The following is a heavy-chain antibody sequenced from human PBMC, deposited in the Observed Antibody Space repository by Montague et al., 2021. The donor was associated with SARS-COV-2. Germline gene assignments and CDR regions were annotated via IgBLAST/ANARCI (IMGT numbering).Heavy chain of an antibody. CDR2: IYYSGSS. CDR1: GGSISSANYY. J-gene: IGHJ4*02. Sequence: TLSLTCSVSGGSISSANYYWSWIRQHPRKGLEFIGYIYYSGSSFYNPSLKGRLTISVDTSKNRFSLRLSSVTVADTAIYFCASQSGSYYNYFDLWGQGTLVTVSS. D-gene: IGHD1-26*01. V-gene: IGHV4-31*03. CDR3: ASQSGSYYNYFDL.